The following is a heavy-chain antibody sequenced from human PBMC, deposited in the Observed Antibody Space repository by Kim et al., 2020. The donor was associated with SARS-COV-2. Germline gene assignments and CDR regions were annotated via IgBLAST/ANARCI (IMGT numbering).Heavy chain of an antibody. D-gene: IGHD2-15*01. CDR3: ARAYCSGGSCRFFDY. J-gene: IGHJ4*02. Sequence: SLNVRFTISRENAKNSLYLQMNSLRAGDTAVYYCARAYCSGGSCRFFDYWGQGTLVTVSS. V-gene: IGHV3-13*01.